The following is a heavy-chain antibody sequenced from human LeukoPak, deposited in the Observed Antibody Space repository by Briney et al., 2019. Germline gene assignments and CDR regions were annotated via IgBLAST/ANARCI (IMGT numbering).Heavy chain of an antibody. CDR3: ARLEGSGWPYYGMDV. CDR2: IYYSGST. Sequence: PSETLSLTCTVSGGSISSSSYYWGWIRQPPGKGLEWIGSIYYSGSTYYNPSLKSRVTISVDTSKTQFSLKLSSVPAADTAVYYCARLEGSGWPYYGMDVWGQGTTVTVSS. CDR1: GGSISSSSYY. V-gene: IGHV4-39*01. D-gene: IGHD6-19*01. J-gene: IGHJ6*02.